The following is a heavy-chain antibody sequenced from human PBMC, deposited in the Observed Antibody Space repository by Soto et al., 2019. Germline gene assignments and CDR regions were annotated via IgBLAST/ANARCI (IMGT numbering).Heavy chain of an antibody. CDR3: ARGSSRVAHFDY. CDR1: GGTFSSYA. J-gene: IGHJ4*02. CDR2: IIPIFGTA. Sequence: ASVKVSCKASGGTFSSYAISWVRQAPGQGLEWMGGIIPIFGTANYAQKFQGRVTITADESTSTAYMELSSLRSEDTAVYYCARGSSRVAHFDYWGQGPLVTVSS. V-gene: IGHV1-69*13. D-gene: IGHD5-12*01.